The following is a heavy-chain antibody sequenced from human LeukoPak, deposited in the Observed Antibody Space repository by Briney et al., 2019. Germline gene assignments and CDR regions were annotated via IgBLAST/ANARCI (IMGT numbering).Heavy chain of an antibody. J-gene: IGHJ4*02. Sequence: GGSLRLSCAASGFTFSSYAMHWVRQAPGKGLEWVAVISYDGSNKYYADSVKGRFTISRDNAKNSLYLQMNSLRAEDTAVYYCARTRITMIVGLASRFDYWGQGTLVTVSS. CDR2: ISYDGSNK. V-gene: IGHV3-30*04. CDR1: GFTFSSYA. D-gene: IGHD3-22*01. CDR3: ARTRITMIVGLASRFDY.